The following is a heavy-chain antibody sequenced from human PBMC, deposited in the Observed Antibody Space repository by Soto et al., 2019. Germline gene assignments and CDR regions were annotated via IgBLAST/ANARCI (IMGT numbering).Heavy chain of an antibody. CDR3: ARDRYGVSGTTTENDY. J-gene: IGHJ4*02. CDR1: GFTFSGHG. V-gene: IGHV3-30*03. Sequence: QVQLVESGGGVVQPGRSLTLSCVASGFTFSGHGMHWVRQAPGKGLEWVAATSSDGSNKYYADSVKGRFTVSRDNSKNTLYLHMSSLGGEDTAVYYCARDRYGVSGTTTENDYWGQGTLVSVSS. D-gene: IGHD1-7*01. CDR2: TSSDGSNK.